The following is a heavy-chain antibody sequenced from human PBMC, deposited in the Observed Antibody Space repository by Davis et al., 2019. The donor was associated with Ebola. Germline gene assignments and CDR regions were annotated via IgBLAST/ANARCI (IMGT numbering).Heavy chain of an antibody. V-gene: IGHV4-39*01. CDR1: GDSVTSSTYY. CDR3: ARGQSGSDYSLWQY. J-gene: IGHJ4*02. D-gene: IGHD3-10*01. CDR2: FSYGDNT. Sequence: SETLSLTCSVSGDSVTSSTYYWGWIRQPPGKGLEWVGSFSYGDNTHYYNPSLRSRVTISVDTSRNQFSLKLTSVTAADTAVYYCARGQSGSDYSLWQYWGQGTLVTVSS.